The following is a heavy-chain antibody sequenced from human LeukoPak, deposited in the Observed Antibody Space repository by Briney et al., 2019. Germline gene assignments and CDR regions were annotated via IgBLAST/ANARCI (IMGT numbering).Heavy chain of an antibody. CDR2: ISNSGDST. D-gene: IGHD4-23*01. CDR1: GFTLRNFA. J-gene: IGHJ4*02. Sequence: GGSLRLSCAASGFTLRNFAMSWVRQAPGKGLEWVSGISNSGDSTYYADSVKGRFTISRDNSKNTLYLQMNSLRAEDTAVYYCAKDHYGGNRYYFDYWGQGTLVTVSS. CDR3: AKDHYGGNRYYFDY. V-gene: IGHV3-23*01.